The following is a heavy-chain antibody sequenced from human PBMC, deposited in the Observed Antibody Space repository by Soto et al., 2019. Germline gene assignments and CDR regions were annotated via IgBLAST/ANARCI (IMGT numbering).Heavy chain of an antibody. J-gene: IGHJ4*02. CDR2: ISPIVGTT. D-gene: IGHD4-17*01. Sequence: QVQLVQSGAEVKKPGSSVNVSCKASGGTFTNYAISWVRQAPGQGLEWMGGISPIVGTTHYAQKFQGRVTITADESSSTAYMELTRLRSEDTAMYYCARLGPHDYGGNHFDYWGQGSMVTVSS. CDR1: GGTFTNYA. V-gene: IGHV1-69*01. CDR3: ARLGPHDYGGNHFDY.